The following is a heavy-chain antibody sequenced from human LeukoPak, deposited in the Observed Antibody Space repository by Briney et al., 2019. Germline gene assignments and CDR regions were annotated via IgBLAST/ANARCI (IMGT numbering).Heavy chain of an antibody. CDR2: ISAYNGNT. Sequence: ASVKVSCTASGYTFTSYGISWVRQAPGQGLEWMGWISAYNGNTNYAQKLQGRVTMTTDTSTSTAYMELRSLRSDDTAVYYCAVRIPAATTLDYWGQGTLVTVSS. CDR3: AVRIPAATTLDY. CDR1: GYTFTSYG. D-gene: IGHD2-2*01. V-gene: IGHV1-18*01. J-gene: IGHJ4*02.